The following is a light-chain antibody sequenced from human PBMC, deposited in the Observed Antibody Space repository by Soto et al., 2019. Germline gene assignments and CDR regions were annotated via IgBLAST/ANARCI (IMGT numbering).Light chain of an antibody. Sequence: EIVLTQSPGTLSLSPGESATLSCRASQSVWNNYLAWYQQKPGQAPRLLISGASRRASGIPDRFSGSGSGTDFTLTIARLEPEDFAVYYCQQYGSSTPLTFGGGTMVDI. V-gene: IGKV3-20*01. CDR3: QQYGSSTPLT. J-gene: IGKJ4*01. CDR1: QSVWNNY. CDR2: GAS.